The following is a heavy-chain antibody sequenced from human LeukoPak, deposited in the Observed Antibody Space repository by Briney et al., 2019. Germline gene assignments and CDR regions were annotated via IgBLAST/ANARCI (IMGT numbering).Heavy chain of an antibody. CDR2: IYIIGST. CDR3: AREGQAYYDFWSGYYFGYMDV. CDR1: GGSISSYY. V-gene: IGHV4-4*07. D-gene: IGHD3-3*01. Sequence: SETLSLTCTVSGGSISSYYWSWIRPPAGKGLEWIGRIYIIGSTHYIPSLKSRVTMSVETSKNQFSPKLSSVTAADTAVYYCAREGQAYYDFWSGYYFGYMDVWGKGTTVTVSS. J-gene: IGHJ6*03.